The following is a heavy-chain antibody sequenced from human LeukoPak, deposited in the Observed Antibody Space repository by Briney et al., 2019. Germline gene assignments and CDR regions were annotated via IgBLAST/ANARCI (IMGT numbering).Heavy chain of an antibody. CDR2: ISYDGSDK. CDR1: GFTFSSYG. Sequence: GGSLRLSCAASGFTFSSYGMHWVRQAPGKGLEWVAVISYDGSDKYYADSVKGRLTTSRDNSKNTLYLQVNSLRAEDTAVYYCARRPTTQSFTGAEYIQHWGQGTLVTVSS. D-gene: IGHD1-14*01. V-gene: IGHV3-30-3*01. J-gene: IGHJ1*01. CDR3: ARRPTTQSFTGAEYIQH.